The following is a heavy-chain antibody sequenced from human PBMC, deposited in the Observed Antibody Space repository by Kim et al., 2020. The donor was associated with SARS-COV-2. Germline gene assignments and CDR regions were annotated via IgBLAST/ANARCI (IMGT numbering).Heavy chain of an antibody. J-gene: IGHJ6*02. CDR1: GFTFSSYE. CDR3: ARYSSFYYYYYGMDV. V-gene: IGHV3-48*03. D-gene: IGHD6-6*01. Sequence: GGSLRLSCAASGFTFSSYEMNWVRQAPGKGLEWVSYISSSGSTIYYADSVKGRFTISRDNAKNSLYLQMNSLRAEDTAVYYCARYSSFYYYYYGMDVWGQGTTVTFSS. CDR2: ISSSGSTI.